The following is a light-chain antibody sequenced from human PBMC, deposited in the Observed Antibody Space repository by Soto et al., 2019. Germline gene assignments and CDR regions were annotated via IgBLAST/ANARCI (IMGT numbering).Light chain of an antibody. CDR3: QKHNGDLPVA. CDR1: QTIDQS. J-gene: IGKJ3*01. V-gene: IGKV1-27*01. Sequence: DIQMTQSPSSLSASVGDRVTITCRASQTIDQSVAWYQQKPGQGPKLLLYAASTLHSGVPSRFSGSGSGAHFPLPTTGLQPKDVAPYYGQKHNGDLPVAFGPGTTVDV. CDR2: AAS.